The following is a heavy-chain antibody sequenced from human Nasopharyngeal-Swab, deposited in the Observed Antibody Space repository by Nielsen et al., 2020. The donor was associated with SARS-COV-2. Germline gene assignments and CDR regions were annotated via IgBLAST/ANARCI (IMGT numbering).Heavy chain of an antibody. CDR3: ARGGFVVVTASYAFDI. Sequence: SETLSLTCAVSGGSISSGGYSWSWIRQPPGKGLEWIGYICHSGSTYYNPSLKSRVTISVDRSKNQFSLKLSSVTAADTAVYYCARGGFVVVTASYAFDIWGQGTMVTVSS. D-gene: IGHD2-21*02. CDR1: GGSISSGGYS. V-gene: IGHV4-30-2*01. CDR2: ICHSGST. J-gene: IGHJ3*02.